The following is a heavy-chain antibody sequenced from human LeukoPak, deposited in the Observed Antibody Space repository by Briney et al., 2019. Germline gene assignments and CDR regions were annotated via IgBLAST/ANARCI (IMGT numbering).Heavy chain of an antibody. V-gene: IGHV3-23*01. CDR3: AKALNYWYFDL. J-gene: IGHJ2*01. CDR2: SGGDGGST. CDR1: GFTLSNYD. Sequence: GSLRLSCAASGFTLSNYDMSWVRQAPGKGLEWVSASGGDGGSTYAHSVKGRFTISRDTSKNTLYLQMNSLRAEDTATYYCAKALNYWYFDLWGRGNLVTVSS.